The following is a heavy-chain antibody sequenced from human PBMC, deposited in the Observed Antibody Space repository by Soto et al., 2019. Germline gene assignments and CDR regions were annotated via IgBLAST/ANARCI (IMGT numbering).Heavy chain of an antibody. CDR3: ARSGVEAAAGESVWLDP. CDR1: GYTFTGYY. D-gene: IGHD6-13*01. V-gene: IGHV1-2*04. Sequence: GASVKVSCKASGYTFTGYYMHWVRQAPGQGLEWMGWINPNSGGTNYAQKFQGWVTMTGDTSISTAYMELSRLRSDDTAVYYCARSGVEAAAGESVWLDPWGQGTLVTGSS. CDR2: INPNSGGT. J-gene: IGHJ5*02.